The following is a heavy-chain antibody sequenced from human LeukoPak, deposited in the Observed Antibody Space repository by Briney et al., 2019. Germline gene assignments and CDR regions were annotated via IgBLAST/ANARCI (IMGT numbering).Heavy chain of an antibody. Sequence: PGGSLRLSCAASGFTFSSYWMSWVRQAPGKGLEWVANIKQDGSEKYYVDSVKGRFTISRDNAKNSLYLQMNSLRAEDTAVYYCARGGSGYDLDYYGMDVWGKGTTVTVSS. V-gene: IGHV3-7*01. CDR2: IKQDGSEK. CDR3: ARGGSGYDLDYYGMDV. CDR1: GFTFSSYW. D-gene: IGHD5-12*01. J-gene: IGHJ6*04.